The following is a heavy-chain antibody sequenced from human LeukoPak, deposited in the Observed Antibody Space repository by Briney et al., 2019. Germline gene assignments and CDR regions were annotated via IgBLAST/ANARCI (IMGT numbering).Heavy chain of an antibody. Sequence: ASMKVSCKASEYTFTGYYMHWVRQAPGQWLEWMGWINPNSGGTNYAQKFQGRVTMTRDTSISTAYMELSRLRADDTAVYYCARDSSSSYSPYYYYYYMDVWGKGTTVTVSS. CDR1: EYTFTGYY. CDR2: INPNSGGT. J-gene: IGHJ6*03. D-gene: IGHD6-13*01. V-gene: IGHV1-2*02. CDR3: ARDSSSSYSPYYYYYYMDV.